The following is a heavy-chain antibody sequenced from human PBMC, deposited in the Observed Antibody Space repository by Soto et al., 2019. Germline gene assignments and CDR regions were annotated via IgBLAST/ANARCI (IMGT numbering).Heavy chain of an antibody. CDR1: GYTFTGHY. J-gene: IGHJ4*02. CDR2: IGPESGAT. V-gene: IGHV1-2*02. D-gene: IGHD1-26*01. CDR3: GRGRSGQIVVFY. Sequence: ASVEVSCKASGYTFTGHYIHWVRQAPEQGPEWMGEIGPESGATRYAQKFQGRVTMTRDMSITTVYMELNNLSPDDTAVYYCGRGRSGQIVVFYWGQGTPVTVSS.